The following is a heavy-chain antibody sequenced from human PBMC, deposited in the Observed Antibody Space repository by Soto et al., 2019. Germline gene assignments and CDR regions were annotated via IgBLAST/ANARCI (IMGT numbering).Heavy chain of an antibody. J-gene: IGHJ5*02. CDR3: ARLNWDDGGNWFDP. Sequence: QVHLVQSGAEEKKPGASVKVSCKSSGYTFTTNALHWVRQAPGQGLEWMGWINAANGDTKYSQKFHDRVTITRDTSASTAYMELSSLRSEDTAVYYCARLNWDDGGNWFDPWGQGTLVTVSS. D-gene: IGHD1-20*01. CDR2: INAANGDT. V-gene: IGHV1-3*05. CDR1: GYTFTTNA.